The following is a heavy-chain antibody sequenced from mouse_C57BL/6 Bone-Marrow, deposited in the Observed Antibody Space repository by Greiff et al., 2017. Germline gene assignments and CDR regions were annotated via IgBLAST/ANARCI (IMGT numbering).Heavy chain of an antibody. Sequence: QVQLQQSGPELVKPGASVKLSCKASGYTFTSYDINWVKQRPGQGLEWIGWIYPRDGSTNYNAKFKGKATLTADKSSSTAYMQRSSLTSADSAVYFCARSKNWDSWFAYWGQGTLVTVSA. CDR1: GYTFTSYD. CDR2: IYPRDGST. J-gene: IGHJ3*01. D-gene: IGHD4-1*01. CDR3: ARSKNWDSWFAY. V-gene: IGHV1-85*01.